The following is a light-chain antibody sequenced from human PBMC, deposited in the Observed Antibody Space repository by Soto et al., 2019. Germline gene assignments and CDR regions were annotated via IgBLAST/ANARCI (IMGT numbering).Light chain of an antibody. V-gene: IGKV1-39*01. Sequence: DIQMTQSPSSVSASVGGRITITFRASQSILKYLNWYQQKPGKAPNLLISAASNLHSGVPSRFSGSGSGTEFTLTISSLQPDDFATYYCQQYNSYSWTFGQGTKVDIK. CDR2: AAS. CDR3: QQYNSYSWT. J-gene: IGKJ1*01. CDR1: QSILKY.